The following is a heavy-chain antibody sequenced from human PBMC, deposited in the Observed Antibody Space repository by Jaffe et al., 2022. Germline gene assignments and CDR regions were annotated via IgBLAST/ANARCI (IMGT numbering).Heavy chain of an antibody. CDR2: IKHDGSEK. CDR1: GFSFSSYW. D-gene: IGHD6-13*01. CDR3: ARDPPRGGQQLPETDY. Sequence: EVQLVESGGGLVQPGGSLRLSCAASGFSFSSYWMSWVRQAPGKGLEWVANIKHDGSEKYYVDSVKGRFTISRDNAKNSLYLEMNSLRAEDTALYYCARDPPRGGQQLPETDYWGQGALVTVSS. V-gene: IGHV3-7*01. J-gene: IGHJ4*02.